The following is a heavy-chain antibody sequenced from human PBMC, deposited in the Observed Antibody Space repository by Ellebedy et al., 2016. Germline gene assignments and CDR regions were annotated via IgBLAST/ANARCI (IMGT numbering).Heavy chain of an antibody. CDR2: INPSGGAP. D-gene: IGHD2-15*01. CDR1: GYTVSSYY. CDR3: ASCSGGSCYSGYYYYGMDV. Sequence: ASVKVSXKASGYTVSSYYLHWVRQAPGQGLEWMGIINPSGGAPTYAQKFQGRVTMTRDTSISTAYMELSRLRSDDTAVYYCASCSGGSCYSGYYYYGMDVWGQGTTVTVS. J-gene: IGHJ6*02. V-gene: IGHV1-2*02.